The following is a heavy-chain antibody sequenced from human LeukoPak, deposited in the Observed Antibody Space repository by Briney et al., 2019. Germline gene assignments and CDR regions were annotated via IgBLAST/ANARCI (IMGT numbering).Heavy chain of an antibody. CDR3: ARDYYDSSGYYFDY. CDR1: GGSISSYY. Sequence: SETLSLTCTVSGGSISSYYWGWIRQPPGKGLEWIGYIYYSGSTNYNPSLKSRVTISVDTSKNQFSLKLSSVTAADTAVYYCARDYYDSSGYYFDYWGQGTLVTVSS. CDR2: IYYSGST. V-gene: IGHV4-59*01. J-gene: IGHJ4*02. D-gene: IGHD3-22*01.